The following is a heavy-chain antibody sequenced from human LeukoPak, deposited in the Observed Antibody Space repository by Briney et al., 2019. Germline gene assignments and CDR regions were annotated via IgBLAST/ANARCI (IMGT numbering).Heavy chain of an antibody. V-gene: IGHV1-18*04. CDR3: ARAGPQRGAVAGDY. CDR2: ISAYNGNT. D-gene: IGHD6-19*01. CDR1: GYTFTTYY. J-gene: IGHJ4*02. Sequence: ASVKVSCKAYGYTFTTYYMHWVRQAPGQGLEWMGRISAYNGNTNYAQKLQGRVTMTTDTSTSTAYMELRSLRSDDTAVYYCARAGPQRGAVAGDYWGQGTLVTVSS.